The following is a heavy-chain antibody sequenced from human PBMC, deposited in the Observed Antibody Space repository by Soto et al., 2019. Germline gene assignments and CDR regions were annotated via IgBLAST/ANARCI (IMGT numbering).Heavy chain of an antibody. CDR3: ARDPGPLITMVRGVPT. V-gene: IGHV1-69*13. D-gene: IGHD3-10*01. Sequence: ASVKVSCKASGGTFSSYAISCLRQAPGQRLEWMGGVIPIFGTANYAQKFQVRVTITADESTSTAYMELSRLRSEDTAVYFCARDPGPLITMVRGVPTWGRGTLVTVSS. CDR1: GGTFSSYA. CDR2: VIPIFGTA. J-gene: IGHJ5*02.